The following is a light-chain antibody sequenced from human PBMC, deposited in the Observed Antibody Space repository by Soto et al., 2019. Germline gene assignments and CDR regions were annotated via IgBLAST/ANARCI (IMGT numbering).Light chain of an antibody. CDR3: AAWDDSLTGL. Sequence: QSVLRQPPPASGTPGPRGNLSCSGSSSNIGSNAVSWHQQLPGTAPKLLIYSNNQRPSGVPDRFSGSKSGTSASLAISGLQSEDEADYYCAAWDDSLTGLFGGGTKVTVL. V-gene: IGLV1-44*01. CDR2: SNN. CDR1: SSNIGSNA. J-gene: IGLJ2*01.